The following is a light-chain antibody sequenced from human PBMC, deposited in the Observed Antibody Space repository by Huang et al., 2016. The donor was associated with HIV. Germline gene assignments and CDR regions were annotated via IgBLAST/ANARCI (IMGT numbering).Light chain of an antibody. V-gene: IGKV1-39*01. J-gene: IGKJ3*01. CDR3: QQSSSTPFT. CDR1: QTITSF. Sequence: DIQMTQSPSSLSASVGDRVTITCRASQTITSFLNWYQQKPGKAPKLLIYAASSLQSGVPSRFSGSGSGTSFTLTINTLQPEEFATYYCQQSSSTPFTFGPGTRVDIK. CDR2: AAS.